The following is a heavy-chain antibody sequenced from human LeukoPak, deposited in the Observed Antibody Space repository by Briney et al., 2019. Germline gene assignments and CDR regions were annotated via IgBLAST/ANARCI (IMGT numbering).Heavy chain of an antibody. CDR3: ARGSNSDFWSGYYVGY. V-gene: IGHV3-21*01. D-gene: IGHD3-3*01. CDR2: ISSSSYI. CDR1: GFTFSSYS. Sequence: GGSLRLSCAASGFTFSSYSMNWVRQAPGKGLEWVSSISSSSYIYYADSVKGRFAISRDNAKNSLYLQMNSLRAEDTAVYYCARGSNSDFWSGYYVGYWGQGTLVTVSS. J-gene: IGHJ4*02.